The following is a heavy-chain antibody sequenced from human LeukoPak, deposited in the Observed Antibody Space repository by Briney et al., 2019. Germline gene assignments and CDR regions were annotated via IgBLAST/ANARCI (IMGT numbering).Heavy chain of an antibody. D-gene: IGHD2-15*01. V-gene: IGHV1-24*01. Sequence: GASVKVSCKVSGYTLTELSMHWVRQAPGKGLEWMGGFDPEDGETIYAQKFQGRVTMTEDTSTDTAYMELSSLRSEDTAVYYCATDGKVVAATPLGYYYYYGMDVWGQGTTVTVSS. CDR2: FDPEDGET. CDR1: GYTLTELS. CDR3: ATDGKVVAATPLGYYYYYGMDV. J-gene: IGHJ6*02.